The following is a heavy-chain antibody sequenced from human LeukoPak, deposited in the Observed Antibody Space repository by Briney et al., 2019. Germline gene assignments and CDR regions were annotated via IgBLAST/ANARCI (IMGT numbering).Heavy chain of an antibody. CDR1: GGSIRNYY. Sequence: PSETLSLTCIVSGGSIRNYYWNWIRQSPGKGLAWIGFIHYSGSTYYRPTLKSRVTMSVDTSKNQFSLKLTSVTAADTAVYYCARGGDSSGYLNHYYYGMDVWGQGTTVTVSS. J-gene: IGHJ6*02. D-gene: IGHD5-18*01. CDR2: IHYSGST. V-gene: IGHV4-59*01. CDR3: ARGGDSSGYLNHYYYGMDV.